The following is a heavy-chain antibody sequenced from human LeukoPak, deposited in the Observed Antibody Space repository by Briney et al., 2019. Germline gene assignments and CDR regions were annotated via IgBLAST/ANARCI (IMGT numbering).Heavy chain of an antibody. CDR1: GGTFSSYA. D-gene: IGHD6-13*01. J-gene: IGHJ4*02. CDR2: IIPIFGTA. CDR3: AIGFVQQQLVGLN. V-gene: IGHV1-69*06. Sequence: SVKVSCKASGGTFSSYAISWVRQAPGQGLEWMGRIIPIFGTANYAQKFQGRVTITADKSTSTAYMELSSLRSEDTAVYYCAIGFVQQQLVGLNWGQGTLVTASS.